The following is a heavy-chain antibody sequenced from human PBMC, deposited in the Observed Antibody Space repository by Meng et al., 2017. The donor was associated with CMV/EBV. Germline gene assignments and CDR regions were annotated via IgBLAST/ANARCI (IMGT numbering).Heavy chain of an antibody. Sequence: GESLKISCAASGFTFSSYWMHWVRQAPGKGLVWVSRINSDGSSTSDPDSVKGRFTISRDNAKNTLYLQMNSLRAEDTAVYYCARGDILTGYFGPGYYGMDVWGQGTTVTVSS. CDR3: ARGDILTGYFGPGYYGMDV. CDR1: GFTFSSYW. J-gene: IGHJ6*02. D-gene: IGHD3-9*01. CDR2: INSDGSST. V-gene: IGHV3-74*01.